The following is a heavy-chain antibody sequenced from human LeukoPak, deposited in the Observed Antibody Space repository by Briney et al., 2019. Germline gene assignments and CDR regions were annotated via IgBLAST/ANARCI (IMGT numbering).Heavy chain of an antibody. CDR2: INHSGST. CDR3: ARAGRAWIQLWLSLDY. CDR1: GGSFSGYY. Sequence: SETLSLTCAVYGGSFSGYYRSWIRQPPGKGLEWIGEINHSGSTNYNPSLKSRVTISVDTSKNQFSLKLSSVTAADTAVYYCARAGRAWIQLWLSLDYWGQGTLVTVSS. J-gene: IGHJ4*02. V-gene: IGHV4-34*01. D-gene: IGHD5-18*01.